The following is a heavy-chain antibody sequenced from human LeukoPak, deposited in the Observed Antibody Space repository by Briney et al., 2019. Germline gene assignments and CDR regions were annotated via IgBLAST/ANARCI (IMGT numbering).Heavy chain of an antibody. CDR2: IGGSGGST. CDR3: AKDRGRYYGSGSLFDY. D-gene: IGHD3-10*01. Sequence: PGGSLRLSCAASGFTFSSYAMHWVRQAPGKGLEWVSAIGGSGGSTYYADSVKGRFTISRDNSKNTLYLQMNSLRAEDTAVYYCAKDRGRYYGSGSLFDYWGQGTLVTVSS. CDR1: GFTFSSYA. V-gene: IGHV3-23*01. J-gene: IGHJ4*02.